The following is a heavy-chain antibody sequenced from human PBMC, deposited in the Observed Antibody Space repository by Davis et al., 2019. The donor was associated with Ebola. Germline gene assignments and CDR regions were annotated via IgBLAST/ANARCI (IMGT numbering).Heavy chain of an antibody. D-gene: IGHD7-27*01. CDR2: IFYSGSA. V-gene: IGHV4-39*01. CDR1: GDSISSSSYY. CDR3: VRHCGRTGPATQQSYGMDV. J-gene: IGHJ6*02. Sequence: MPSETLSLTCTVSGDSISSSSYYWGWIRQPPGRGLEWIGSIFYSGSAYYNSSLQSRVTISLATSKTQFYLTVSSVTAADAAVYYCVRHCGRTGPATQQSYGMDVWGQGTTVTVSS.